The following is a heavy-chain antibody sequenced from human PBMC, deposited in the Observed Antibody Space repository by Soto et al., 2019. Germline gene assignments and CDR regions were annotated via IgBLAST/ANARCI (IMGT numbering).Heavy chain of an antibody. Sequence: QVQLQESGPGLVKPSETLSLTCTVSGVSISSDYWAWIRQSPGRGLEWIAYTSHTGTTDYSPSLKSRVTISLDTSKNQFSLKLTSMTAADTAVYYCARGPPWMDAIDIWGQGTKVTVSP. D-gene: IGHD1-1*01. CDR2: TSHTGTT. V-gene: IGHV4-59*01. J-gene: IGHJ3*02. CDR1: GVSISSDY. CDR3: ARGPPWMDAIDI.